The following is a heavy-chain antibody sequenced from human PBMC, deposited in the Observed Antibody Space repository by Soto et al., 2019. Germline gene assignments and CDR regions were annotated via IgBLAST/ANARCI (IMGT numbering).Heavy chain of an antibody. CDR2: ISISSSYI. J-gene: IGHJ6*02. CDR3: AREYVNTARYYYYGMDV. Sequence: PGGSLRLSCAASGFTFSSYSMNWVRQAPGKGLAWVSSISISSSYIYYADSVKGRFTISRDNAKNSLYLQMNSLRAEDTAVYYCAREYVNTARYYYYGMDVWGQGTTVTVSS. V-gene: IGHV3-21*01. CDR1: GFTFSSYS. D-gene: IGHD2-21*02.